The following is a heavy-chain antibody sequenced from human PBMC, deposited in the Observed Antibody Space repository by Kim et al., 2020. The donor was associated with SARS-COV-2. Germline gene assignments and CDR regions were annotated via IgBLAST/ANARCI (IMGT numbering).Heavy chain of an antibody. CDR1: GYTFTGYY. CDR3: ARVSDFWSGLWFDP. V-gene: IGHV1-2*02. Sequence: ASVKVSCKASGYTFTGYYMHWVRQAPGQGLEWMGWINPNSGGTNYAQKFQGRVTMTRDTSISTAYMELSRLRSDDTAVYYCARVSDFWSGLWFDPWGQGTLVTVSS. D-gene: IGHD3-3*01. J-gene: IGHJ5*02. CDR2: INPNSGGT.